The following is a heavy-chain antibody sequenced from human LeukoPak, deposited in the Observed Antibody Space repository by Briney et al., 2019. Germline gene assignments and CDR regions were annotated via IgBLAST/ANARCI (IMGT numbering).Heavy chain of an antibody. CDR1: GGSISSYY. CDR2: IYYSGST. CDR3: ARALVVPAAMVNWFDP. Sequence: ASETLSLTCTVSGGSISSYYWSWIRQPPGKGLDWIGYIYYSGSTNYNPSLKSRVTISVDTSKNQFSLKLSSVTAADTAVYYCARALVVPAAMVNWFDPWGQGTLVTVSS. J-gene: IGHJ5*02. D-gene: IGHD2-2*01. V-gene: IGHV4-59*01.